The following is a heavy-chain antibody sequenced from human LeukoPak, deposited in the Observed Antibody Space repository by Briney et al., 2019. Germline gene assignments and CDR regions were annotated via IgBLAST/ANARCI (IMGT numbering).Heavy chain of an antibody. CDR3: AKGQHYYDSSELDY. Sequence: PGGSLRLSCAASRFTSSSYAISWVRQAPGKGLEWVLSISADGGSTFYADFVKGRFTISRDNSKNTVYLQMNSLRAEDTALYYCAKGQHYYDSSELDYWGQGTLVTVSS. V-gene: IGHV3-23*01. CDR2: ISADGGST. J-gene: IGHJ4*02. D-gene: IGHD3-22*01. CDR1: RFTSSSYA.